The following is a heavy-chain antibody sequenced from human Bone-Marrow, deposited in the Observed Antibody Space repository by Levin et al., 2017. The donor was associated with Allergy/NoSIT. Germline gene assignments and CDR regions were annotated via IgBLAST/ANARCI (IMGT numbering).Heavy chain of an antibody. D-gene: IGHD6-19*01. CDR2: ISWDGGST. V-gene: IGHV3-43*01. Sequence: LSLTCAASGFTFDDYTMHWVRQAPGKGLEWVSLISWDGGSTYYADSVKGRFTISRDNSKNSLYLQMNSLRTEDTALYYCAKGDAVAGHIDYWGQGTLVTVSS. CDR3: AKGDAVAGHIDY. J-gene: IGHJ4*02. CDR1: GFTFDDYT.